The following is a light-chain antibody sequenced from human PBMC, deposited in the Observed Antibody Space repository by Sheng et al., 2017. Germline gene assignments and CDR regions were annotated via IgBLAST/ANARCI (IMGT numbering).Light chain of an antibody. CDR1: ELGDKY. CDR3: QTWDSSDVL. V-gene: IGLV3-1*01. Sequence: SYELTQPPSVSVSPGQTASISCSGGELGDKYACWYQQRPGQSPVLVIYQDNKRPSGIPERFSGSNSGNTATLTISGTQAMDEADYYCQTWDSSDVLFGGGTKLTV. J-gene: IGLJ2*01. CDR2: QDN.